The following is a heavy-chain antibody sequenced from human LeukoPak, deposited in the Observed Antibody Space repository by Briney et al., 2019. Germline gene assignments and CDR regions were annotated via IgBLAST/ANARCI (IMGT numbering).Heavy chain of an antibody. V-gene: IGHV3-21*01. Sequence: GGSLRLSCAASGFTFSSYSMNWVRQAPGKGLEWVSSISSSSSYIYYAGSVKGRFTISRDNAKNSLYLQMNSLRAEDTAVYYCASSIAVAGSRFDYWGQGTLVTVSS. D-gene: IGHD6-19*01. CDR1: GFTFSSYS. J-gene: IGHJ4*02. CDR3: ASSIAVAGSRFDY. CDR2: ISSSSSYI.